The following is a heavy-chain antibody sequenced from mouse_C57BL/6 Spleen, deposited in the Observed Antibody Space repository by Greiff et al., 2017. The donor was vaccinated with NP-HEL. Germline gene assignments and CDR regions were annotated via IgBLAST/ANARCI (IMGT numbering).Heavy chain of an antibody. CDR1: GFSLTSYG. V-gene: IGHV2-5*01. J-gene: IGHJ1*03. Sequence: VQLQQSGPGLVQPSQSLSITCTVSGFSLTSYGVHWVRQSPGKGLEWLGVIWRGGSTDYNAAFMSRLSITKDNSKSQVFFKMNSLQADDTAIYYCAKNGGDYGSSWYFDVWGTGTTVTVSS. CDR2: IWRGGST. D-gene: IGHD1-1*01. CDR3: AKNGGDYGSSWYFDV.